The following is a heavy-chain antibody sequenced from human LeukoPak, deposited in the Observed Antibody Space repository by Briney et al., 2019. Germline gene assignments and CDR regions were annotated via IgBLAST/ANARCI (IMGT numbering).Heavy chain of an antibody. D-gene: IGHD3-10*01. Sequence: PGGSLRLSCAASGFTFSSYGMHWVRQAPGKGLEWVAFIRYDGSNKYYADSVKGRFTISRDNSKNTLYLQMNSLRAEDTAVYYCAKVFSYYGSGSYLFNHWGQGTLVTVSS. J-gene: IGHJ5*02. CDR3: AKVFSYYGSGSYLFNH. CDR2: IRYDGSNK. CDR1: GFTFSSYG. V-gene: IGHV3-30*02.